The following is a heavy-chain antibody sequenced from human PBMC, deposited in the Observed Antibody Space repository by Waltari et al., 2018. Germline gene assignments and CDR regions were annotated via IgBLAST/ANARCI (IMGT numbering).Heavy chain of an antibody. CDR3: ARGRGKGYYYGSGSYLHGPHHFDY. J-gene: IGHJ4*02. CDR1: GGSFSGYY. D-gene: IGHD3-10*01. V-gene: IGHV4-34*01. CDR2: INHSGST. Sequence: QVQLQQWGAGLLKPSETLSLTCAVYGGSFSGYYWSWIRQPPGKGLEWIGEINHSGSTNYNPSLKSRVTISVDTSKNQFSLKLSSVTAADTAVYYCARGRGKGYYYGSGSYLHGPHHFDYWGQGTLVTVSS.